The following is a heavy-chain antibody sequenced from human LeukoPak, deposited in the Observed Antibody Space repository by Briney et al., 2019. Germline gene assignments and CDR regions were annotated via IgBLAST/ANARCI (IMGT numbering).Heavy chain of an antibody. CDR1: GFNFADSA. CDR3: ARDIELST. D-gene: IGHD5-12*01. J-gene: IGHJ3*01. CDR2: ISFNGRNT. Sequence: GGSLRLSCAASGFNFADSAMSWVRQTPRKGLEWVSLISFNGRNTYYGDSVKGRFTISRGNSKDTVYLQMNSLRAEDTAIFYCARDIELSTWGPGTMVTVSS. V-gene: IGHV3-23*01.